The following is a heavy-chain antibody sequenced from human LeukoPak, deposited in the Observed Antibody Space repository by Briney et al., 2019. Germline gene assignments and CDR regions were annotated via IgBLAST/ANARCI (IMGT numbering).Heavy chain of an antibody. Sequence: GGSLRLSCAASGFTFSSYSMNWVRQAPGKGLEWVSSISSSSSYIYYADSVKGRFTISRDNAKNSLYLQMNSLRAGDTAVYYCARDGYYDSSGYYYEDYCYYMDVWGKGTTVTVSS. CDR2: ISSSSSYI. CDR3: ARDGYYDSSGYYYEDYCYYMDV. CDR1: GFTFSSYS. V-gene: IGHV3-21*01. D-gene: IGHD3-22*01. J-gene: IGHJ6*03.